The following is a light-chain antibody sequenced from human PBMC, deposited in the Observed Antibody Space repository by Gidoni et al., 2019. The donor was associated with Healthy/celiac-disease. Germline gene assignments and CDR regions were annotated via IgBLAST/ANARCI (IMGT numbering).Light chain of an antibody. CDR2: GAS. CDR3: QQYGSSQA. J-gene: IGKJ3*01. CDR1: QSVSSSY. V-gene: IGKV3-20*01. Sequence: EIVLTQSPGTLSLSPGERATLSCRASQSVSSSYLAWYQQKPGQAPRLLIYGASSRATGIPDRFSGSGSGTDFTLTISRLEPEDFAVYYCQQYGSSQAFXPXTKVXIK.